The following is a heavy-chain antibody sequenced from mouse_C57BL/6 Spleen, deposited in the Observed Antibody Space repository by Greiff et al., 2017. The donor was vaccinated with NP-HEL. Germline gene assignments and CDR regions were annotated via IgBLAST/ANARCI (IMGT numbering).Heavy chain of an antibody. Sequence: QVQLQQPGAELVKPGASVKLSCKASGYTFTSYWMQWVKQRPGQGLEWIGEIDPSDSYTNYNQKFKGKATLTVDTSASTAYRQLSSLTSEDSAVYYCAFNWESDYWGQGTTLTVSS. V-gene: IGHV1-50*01. CDR3: AFNWESDY. CDR1: GYTFTSYW. J-gene: IGHJ2*01. D-gene: IGHD4-1*02. CDR2: IDPSDSYT.